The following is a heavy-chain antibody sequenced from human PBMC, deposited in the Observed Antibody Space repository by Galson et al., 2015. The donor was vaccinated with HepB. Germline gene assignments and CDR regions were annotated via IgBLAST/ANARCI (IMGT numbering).Heavy chain of an antibody. CDR3: ARAPKHVDTAMVTVPDY. CDR1: GYTFTSYG. V-gene: IGHV1-18*04. D-gene: IGHD5-18*01. J-gene: IGHJ4*02. CDR2: ISAYNGNT. Sequence: QSGAEVKKPGESLKISCKASGYTFTSYGISWVRQAPGQGLEWMGWISAYNGNTNYAQKLQGRVTMTTDTSTSTAYMELRSLRSDDTAVYYCARAPKHVDTAMVTVPDYWGQGTLVTVSS.